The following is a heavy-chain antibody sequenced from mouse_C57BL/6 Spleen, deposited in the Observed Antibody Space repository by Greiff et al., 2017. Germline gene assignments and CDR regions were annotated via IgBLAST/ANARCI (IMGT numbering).Heavy chain of an antibody. Sequence: QVHVKQSGAELVKPGASVKISCKASGYAFSSYWMNWVKQRPGKGLEWIGQIYPGDGDTNYNGKFKGKATLTADKSSSTAYMQLSSLTSEDSAVYFCARYYGSSGPYYYAMDYWGQGTSVTVSS. CDR3: ARYYGSSGPYYYAMDY. CDR1: GYAFSSYW. J-gene: IGHJ4*01. V-gene: IGHV1-80*01. D-gene: IGHD1-1*01. CDR2: IYPGDGDT.